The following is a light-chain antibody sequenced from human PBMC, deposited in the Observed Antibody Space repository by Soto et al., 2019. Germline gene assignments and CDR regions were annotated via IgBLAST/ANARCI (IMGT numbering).Light chain of an antibody. J-gene: IGLJ1*01. CDR1: SSDVGGYNY. Sequence: QSALTQPRSVSGSPGQSVTISCTGTSSDVGGYNYVSWYQQHPGKAPKLMIYDVSKRPSGVPDRFSGSKSGNTASLTISGLQAEDEADYYCCSYAGNYTYVFGTGTKV. CDR2: DVS. V-gene: IGLV2-11*01. CDR3: CSYAGNYTYV.